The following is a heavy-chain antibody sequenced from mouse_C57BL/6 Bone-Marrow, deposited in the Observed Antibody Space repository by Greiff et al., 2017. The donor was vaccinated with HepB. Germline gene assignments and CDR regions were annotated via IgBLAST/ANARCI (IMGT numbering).Heavy chain of an antibody. V-gene: IGHV5-4*03. CDR1: GFTFSSYA. D-gene: IGHD1-1*01. Sequence: EVKLVESGGGLVKPGGSLKLSCAASGFTFSSYAMSWVRQTPEKRLEWVATISDGGSYTYYPDNVKGRFTISRDNAKNNLYLQMSHLKSEDTAMYYCARGSTTVVAHYYAMDDWGQGTSVTVSS. CDR2: ISDGGSYT. J-gene: IGHJ4*01. CDR3: ARGSTTVVAHYYAMDD.